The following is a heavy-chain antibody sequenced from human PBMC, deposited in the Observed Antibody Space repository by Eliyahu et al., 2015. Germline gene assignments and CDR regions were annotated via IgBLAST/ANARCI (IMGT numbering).Heavy chain of an antibody. CDR3: AKAPHSGSYLGGFDY. CDR2: ISGGADSI. D-gene: IGHD1-26*01. J-gene: IGHJ4*02. V-gene: IGHV3-23*01. CDR1: GFXFSSYA. Sequence: EVQLLESGGGLVQPGGSLRLSCAAXGFXFSSYAINWVRQAPGQGLEWVSSISGGADSIFYADSVKGRFTISRDNSKNTLFLHMNNLRAEDTAVYYCAKAPHSGSYLGGFDYWGQGTLVTVSS.